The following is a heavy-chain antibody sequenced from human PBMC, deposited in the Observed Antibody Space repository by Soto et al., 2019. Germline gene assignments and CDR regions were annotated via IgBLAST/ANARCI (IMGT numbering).Heavy chain of an antibody. CDR3: ARSYYDRSGYAVDP. CDR2: TNHSGST. V-gene: IGHV4-34*01. D-gene: IGHD3-22*01. J-gene: IGHJ5*02. Sequence: SETLSLTCAVYGGSFSGYYWTWIRQPPGKGLEWIGETNHSGSTNYNPSLKSRVTISVDTSKNQFSLKLSSVTAADTAVYYCARSYYDRSGYAVDPWGQGTLFTVPS. CDR1: GGSFSGYY.